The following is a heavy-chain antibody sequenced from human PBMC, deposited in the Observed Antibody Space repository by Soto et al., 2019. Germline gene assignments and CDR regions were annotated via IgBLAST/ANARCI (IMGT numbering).Heavy chain of an antibody. V-gene: IGHV4-31*02. CDR2: IYYSGST. CDR1: GGSISSGGYY. Sequence: SETLSLTCTVSGGSISSGGYYWSWIRQHPGKGLEWIGYIYYSGSTYYNPSLKSRVTISVDTSKNQFSLKLSSVTAADTAVYYCARGLRGYSSGSWIDYWGQGTLVTVSS. D-gene: IGHD5-18*01. J-gene: IGHJ4*02. CDR3: ARGLRGYSSGSWIDY.